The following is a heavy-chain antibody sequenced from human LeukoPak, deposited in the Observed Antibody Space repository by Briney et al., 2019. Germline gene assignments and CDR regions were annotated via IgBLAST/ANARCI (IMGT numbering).Heavy chain of an antibody. V-gene: IGHV3-21*05. CDR1: GFIFSSYE. Sequence: PGGSLRLSCAASGFIFSSYEMHWVRQAPGKGLEWVSYISSSSSYTNYADSVKGRFTISRDNAKNSLYLHMNSLRAEDTAVYYCARGGGYYYDSSDYYREEYFQHWGQGTLVTVSS. CDR2: ISSSSSYT. D-gene: IGHD3-22*01. CDR3: ARGGGYYYDSSDYYREEYFQH. J-gene: IGHJ1*01.